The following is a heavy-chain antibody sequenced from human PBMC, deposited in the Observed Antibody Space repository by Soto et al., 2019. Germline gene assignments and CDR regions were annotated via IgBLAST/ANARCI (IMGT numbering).Heavy chain of an antibody. V-gene: IGHV1-69*08. CDR3: ARDVIAAAGTAG. CDR1: GGTFSSYT. CDR2: IIPILGIA. D-gene: IGHD6-13*01. Sequence: QVQLVQSGAEVKKPGSSVKVSCKASGGTFSSYTISWVRQAPGQGLEWMGRIIPILGIANYAQKFQGRVTITADESTSTAYMELSSLRSEDTVVYYCARDVIAAAGTAGWGQGTLVTVSS. J-gene: IGHJ4*02.